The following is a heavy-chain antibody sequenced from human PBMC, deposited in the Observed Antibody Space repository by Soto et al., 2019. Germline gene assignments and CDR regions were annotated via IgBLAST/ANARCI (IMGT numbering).Heavy chain of an antibody. V-gene: IGHV3-23*01. CDR2: ISGSGGST. D-gene: IGHD6-19*01. Sequence: EVQLLESGGGLVQPGGSLRLSCAASGFTFSSYAMSWVRQAPGKGLEWVSAISGSGGSTYYADSVKGRFTISRDNSKNKLYMQMNSLRAEDTAVYYCAKNLLPKVAGKDYWGQGTLVTVSS. CDR3: AKNLLPKVAGKDY. CDR1: GFTFSSYA. J-gene: IGHJ4*02.